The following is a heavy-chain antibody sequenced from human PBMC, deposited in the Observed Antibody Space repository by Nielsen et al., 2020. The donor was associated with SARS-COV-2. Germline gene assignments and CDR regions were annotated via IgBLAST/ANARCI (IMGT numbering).Heavy chain of an antibody. CDR1: GGSISSSPYY. CDR3: ARTAAGFPHYWFFDL. V-gene: IGHV4-39*07. CDR2: IYQSGST. Sequence: SETLSLTCTVSGGSISSSPYYWGWMRQPPGKGLEWIVSIYQSGSTYYSPSLKSRITISVDTSKNQFSLKLTSVTAADTAVYYCARTAAGFPHYWFFDLWGRGTLVTVSS. J-gene: IGHJ2*01. D-gene: IGHD2-15*01.